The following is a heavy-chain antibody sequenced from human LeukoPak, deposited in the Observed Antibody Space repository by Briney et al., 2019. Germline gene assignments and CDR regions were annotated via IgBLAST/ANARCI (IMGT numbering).Heavy chain of an antibody. CDR2: IYYSGST. V-gene: IGHV4-31*03. D-gene: IGHD4-17*01. CDR1: GGSISSGGYY. Sequence: PSQTLSLTCTVSGGSISSGGYYRSWIRQHPGKGLEWIGYIYYSGSTYYNPSLKSRVTISVDTSKNQFSLKLSSVTAADTAVYYCARFLYGDYGIYIDYWGQGTLVTVSS. J-gene: IGHJ4*02. CDR3: ARFLYGDYGIYIDY.